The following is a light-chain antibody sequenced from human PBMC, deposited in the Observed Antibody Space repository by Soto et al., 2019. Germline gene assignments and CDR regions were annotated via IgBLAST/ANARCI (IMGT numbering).Light chain of an antibody. CDR3: YQYFSTPLT. V-gene: IGKV4-1*01. Sequence: DIVMTQSPDSLAVSLGERATINCKSSQSVLYRSNNKNHLAWYQQKPGQPHKLVIYWASTRESGVPDRVSGSGSGTDFTLTSSSLQAEDVAVYYCYQYFSTPLTFGGGTKVEIK. CDR1: QSVLYRSNNKNH. J-gene: IGKJ4*01. CDR2: WAS.